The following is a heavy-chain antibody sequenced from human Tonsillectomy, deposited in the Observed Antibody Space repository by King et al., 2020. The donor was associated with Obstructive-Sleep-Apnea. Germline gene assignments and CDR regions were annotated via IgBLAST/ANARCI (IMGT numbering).Heavy chain of an antibody. J-gene: IGHJ4*02. Sequence: EVQLVESGGGLVQPGRSLRLSCAASGFTFDDYAMHWVRQAPGKGLEWVSSISWDSGNIAYADSVKGRFTISRDNANNSLYLQMNILRGEDTALYYCAKGPSGDYVRLYFDYWGQGTLVTVSS. CDR3: AKGPSGDYVRLYFDY. CDR1: GFTFDDYA. D-gene: IGHD4-17*01. CDR2: ISWDSGNI. V-gene: IGHV3-9*01.